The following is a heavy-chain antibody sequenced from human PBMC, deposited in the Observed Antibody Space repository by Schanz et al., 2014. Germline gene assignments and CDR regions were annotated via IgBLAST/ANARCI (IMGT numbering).Heavy chain of an antibody. D-gene: IGHD3-22*01. CDR1: GFTVSINY. CDR2: ISYHGSER. V-gene: IGHV3-30*18. Sequence: QMHLAESGGGVVQPGRSLRLSCAASGFTVSINYMSWVRQAPGRGLEWVAVISYHGSERYYADSVKGRFTISRDNSKNTLYLQMNSLRTEDTAVYFCAKSYDTSGYSGFDYWGQGTLVTVSS. J-gene: IGHJ4*02. CDR3: AKSYDTSGYSGFDY.